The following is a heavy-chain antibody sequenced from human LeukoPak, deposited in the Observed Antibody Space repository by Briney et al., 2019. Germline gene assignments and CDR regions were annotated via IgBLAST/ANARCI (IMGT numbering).Heavy chain of an antibody. CDR2: IYPGDSDT. V-gene: IGHV5-51*01. CDR1: GYSFTGYW. J-gene: IGHJ3*02. CDR3: ARHPVRGAFDI. Sequence: GESLKISCKGSGYSFTGYWIGGVRQMPGKGRGWMGIIYPGDSDTRYSPSFQGQVTISADKSISTAYLQWSSLKASDTAMYYCARHPVRGAFDIWGQGTMVTVSS.